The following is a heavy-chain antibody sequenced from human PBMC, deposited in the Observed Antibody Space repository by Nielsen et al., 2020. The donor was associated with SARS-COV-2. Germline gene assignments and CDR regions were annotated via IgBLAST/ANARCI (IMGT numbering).Heavy chain of an antibody. D-gene: IGHD6-19*01. CDR2: ISAYNGNT. CDR3: ARDKEQWLDGYYYYGMDV. V-gene: IGHV1-18*01. J-gene: IGHJ6*02. Sequence: WVRQAPGQGLEWMGWISAYNGNTNYAQKLQGRVTMTTDTSTSTAYMELGSLRSDDTAVYYCARDKEQWLDGYYYYGMDVWGQGTTVTVSS.